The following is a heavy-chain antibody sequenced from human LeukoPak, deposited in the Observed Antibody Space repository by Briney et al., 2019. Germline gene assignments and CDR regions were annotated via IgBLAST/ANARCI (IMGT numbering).Heavy chain of an antibody. Sequence: SETLSLTCTVSGGSISSGGYYWSWIRQHPGKGLEWIGYIYYSGSTYYNPSLKSRVTISVDTSKNQFSLKLSSVTAADTAVYYCARESRYSYGYWFDPWGQGTLVTVSS. CDR2: IYYSGST. J-gene: IGHJ5*02. CDR1: GGSISSGGYY. D-gene: IGHD5-18*01. V-gene: IGHV4-31*03. CDR3: ARESRYSYGYWFDP.